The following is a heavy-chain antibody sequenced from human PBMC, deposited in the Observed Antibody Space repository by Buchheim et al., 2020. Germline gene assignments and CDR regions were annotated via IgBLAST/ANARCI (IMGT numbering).Heavy chain of an antibody. CDR3: ASLIWGYTYGPLSYFFDC. CDR2: ISTSGGST. CDR1: GFTFSSYA. J-gene: IGHJ4*02. Sequence: EVQLLESGGGLVQPGGSLRLSCAASGFTFSSYAMTWVRQAPGKGLEWVSAISTSGGSTYYADSVEGRFTISRDNSKRTLYLQMNSLRAEDTAVYYCASLIWGYTYGPLSYFFDCWGQGT. V-gene: IGHV3-23*01. D-gene: IGHD5-18*01.